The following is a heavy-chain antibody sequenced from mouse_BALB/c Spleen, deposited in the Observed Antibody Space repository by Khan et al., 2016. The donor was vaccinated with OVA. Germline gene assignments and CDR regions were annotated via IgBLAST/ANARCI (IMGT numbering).Heavy chain of an antibody. CDR2: IYPGTDNT. D-gene: IGHD3-2*02. CDR1: GYIFTSYW. V-gene: IGHV1S132*01. Sequence: QVQLQQSGAELVRPGTSVKLSCKTSGYIFTSYWIHWVKQRSGQGLEWIARIYPGTDNTYYNEKFKDKATLTADKSSSTAYLQLSSLTSEDSAVLYCAREEALYYFDYWGQGTTLTVSS. J-gene: IGHJ2*01. CDR3: AREEALYYFDY.